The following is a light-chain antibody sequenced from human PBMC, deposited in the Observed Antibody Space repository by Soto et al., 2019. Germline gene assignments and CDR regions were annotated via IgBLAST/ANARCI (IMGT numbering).Light chain of an antibody. CDR2: GAS. J-gene: IGKJ4*01. V-gene: IGKV3-15*01. Sequence: EIEMTQSPATLSVSPGERATLSCRASQSVSSNLAWNQQKPGQAPRLLIYGASTRATGIPARFSGSGSGTEFTLTISSLQSEDFAVYYCQQYNNWPLLTFGGGTKVEIK. CDR3: QQYNNWPLLT. CDR1: QSVSSN.